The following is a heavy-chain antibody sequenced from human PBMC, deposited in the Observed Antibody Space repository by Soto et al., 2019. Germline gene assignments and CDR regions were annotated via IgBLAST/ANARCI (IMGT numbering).Heavy chain of an antibody. CDR2: ISGSGGSK. V-gene: IGHV3-23*01. J-gene: IGHJ4*02. D-gene: IGHD3-3*01. CDR3: AKDLVSIFGVAPDY. Sequence: EVQLLESGGGLVQPGGSLRLSCAASGFTFSSYAMSWVRQAPGKGLEWVSAISGSGGSKDYADSVKGRFTISRDNSKNTLYLQMNSLRAEDTALYYCAKDLVSIFGVAPDYWGQGTLVTVSS. CDR1: GFTFSSYA.